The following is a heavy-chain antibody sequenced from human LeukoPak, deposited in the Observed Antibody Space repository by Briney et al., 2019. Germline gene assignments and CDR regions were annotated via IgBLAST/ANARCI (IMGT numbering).Heavy chain of an antibody. CDR2: INSDGSSA. J-gene: IGHJ4*02. CDR3: ARVPTVTTPDY. Sequence: GGSLRLSCAASGFTFSNYWMHWVRQAPGKGLVWVSRINSDGSSANYADSVKGRFTISRDNATSTLYLQMNSLRAEDTAVYYCARVPTVTTPDYLGQGTLVTVPS. V-gene: IGHV3-74*01. D-gene: IGHD4-17*01. CDR1: GFTFSNYW.